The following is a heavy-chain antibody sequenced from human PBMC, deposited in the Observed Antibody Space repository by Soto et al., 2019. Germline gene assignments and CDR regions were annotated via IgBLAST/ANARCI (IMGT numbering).Heavy chain of an antibody. V-gene: IGHV4-39*01. D-gene: IGHD5-12*01. CDR2: IYYSGST. CDR1: CGSISSSSYY. CDR3: ARKAARDGYKRHFDY. J-gene: IGHJ4*02. Sequence: PSETLSLTCTVSCGSISSSSYYWGWIRQPPGKGLEWIGSIYYSGSTYYNPSLKSRVTISVDTSKNQFSLKLSSVTAADTAVYYSARKAARDGYKRHFDYWGQGLLVTGSS.